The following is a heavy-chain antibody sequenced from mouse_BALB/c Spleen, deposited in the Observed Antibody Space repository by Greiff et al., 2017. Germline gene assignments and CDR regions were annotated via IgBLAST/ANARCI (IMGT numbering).Heavy chain of an antibody. J-gene: IGHJ2*01. CDR3: AREGRSSPYY. Sequence: QVQLQQSGPELVKPGASVKISCKASGYAFSSSWMNWVKQRPGQGLEWIGRIYPGDGDTNYNGKFKGKATLTADKSSSTAYMQLSSLTSVDSAVYYCAREGRSSPYYWGQGTTLTVSS. CDR1: GYAFSSSW. V-gene: IGHV1-82*01. CDR2: IYPGDGDT.